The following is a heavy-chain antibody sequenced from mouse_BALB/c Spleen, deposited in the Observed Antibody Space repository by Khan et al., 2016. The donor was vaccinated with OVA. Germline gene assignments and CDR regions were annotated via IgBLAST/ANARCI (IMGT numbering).Heavy chain of an antibody. CDR3: ALIYYYGTGFDF. CDR1: DYSFTDYN. J-gene: IGHJ2*01. Sequence: EVQLQESGPELVKPGTSVKVSCKASDYSFTDYNMFWVKQSLGKSLEWIGYIDPYNGGTNYNQKFEDKATLTVDKSSSTAFMHLNSLTSEDSAVYYCALIYYYGTGFDFWGQGTTLTVSS. D-gene: IGHD1-1*01. V-gene: IGHV1S135*01. CDR2: IDPYNGGT.